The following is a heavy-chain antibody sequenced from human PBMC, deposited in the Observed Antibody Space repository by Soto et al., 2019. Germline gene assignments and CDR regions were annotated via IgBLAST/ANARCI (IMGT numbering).Heavy chain of an antibody. Sequence: GASVKVTCKASRYTFTSYYMHWVRQAPGQGLEWMGIINPSGGSTSYAQKFQGRVTMTRDTSTSTVYMELSSLRSEDTAVYYCARDRTVTTPDQINWFDPWGQGTLVTVSS. CDR2: INPSGGST. V-gene: IGHV1-46*01. CDR1: RYTFTSYY. CDR3: ARDRTVTTPDQINWFDP. J-gene: IGHJ5*02. D-gene: IGHD4-4*01.